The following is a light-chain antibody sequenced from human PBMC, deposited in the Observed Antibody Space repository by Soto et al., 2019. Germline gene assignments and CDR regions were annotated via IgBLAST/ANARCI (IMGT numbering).Light chain of an antibody. Sequence: DIVMTQSPDSLSVSLGERATINFDCRQSMLYSGNSENYLAWYQPKPGQTPQLLIYWASTRESGVPDRFSGSGSGTDFTLTISSLQAEDVAVYYCQQYYSIPLTFGGGTKVDIK. J-gene: IGKJ4*01. CDR3: QQYYSIPLT. V-gene: IGKV4-1*01. CDR1: QSMLYSGNSENY. CDR2: WAS.